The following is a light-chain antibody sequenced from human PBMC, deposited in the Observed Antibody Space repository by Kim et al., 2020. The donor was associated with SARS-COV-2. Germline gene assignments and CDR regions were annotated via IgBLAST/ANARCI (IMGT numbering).Light chain of an antibody. V-gene: IGLV3-9*01. J-gene: IGLJ3*02. Sequence: SVALGQTARITCGGNNIGSKKVHWYQQKPGQAPVLVIYRNTNRPSGIPERFSGSNSGNTATLTISRAQAGDEADYYCQVWDSSTAVFGGGTQLTVL. CDR2: RNT. CDR1: NIGSKK. CDR3: QVWDSSTAV.